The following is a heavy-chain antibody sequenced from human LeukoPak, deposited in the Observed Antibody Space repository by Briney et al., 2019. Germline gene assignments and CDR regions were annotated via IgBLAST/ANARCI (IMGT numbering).Heavy chain of an antibody. CDR1: GGSFSGYY. V-gene: IGHV4-34*01. Sequence: SETLSLTCAVYGGSFSGYYWSWIRQPPGKGLEWIGEINHSGSTNYNPSLKSRVTISVDTSKNQFSLKLSSVTAADTAVYYCARPSYYGSGRFFDYWGQGTLVTVSS. D-gene: IGHD3-10*01. CDR3: ARPSYYGSGRFFDY. J-gene: IGHJ4*02. CDR2: INHSGST.